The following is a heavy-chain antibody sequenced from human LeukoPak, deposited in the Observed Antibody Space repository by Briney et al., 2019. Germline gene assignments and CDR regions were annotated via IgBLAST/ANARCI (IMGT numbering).Heavy chain of an antibody. CDR1: GGSISSSSYY. D-gene: IGHD3-3*01. J-gene: IGHJ5*02. V-gene: IGHV4-39*07. Sequence: SETLSLTCTVSGGSISSSSYYWGWIRQPPGKGLEWIGSIYYSGSTYYNPSLKSRVTISVDTSKNQFSLKLSSVTAADTAVYYCASITIFGVVRNWFDPWGQGTLVTVSS. CDR2: IYYSGST. CDR3: ASITIFGVVRNWFDP.